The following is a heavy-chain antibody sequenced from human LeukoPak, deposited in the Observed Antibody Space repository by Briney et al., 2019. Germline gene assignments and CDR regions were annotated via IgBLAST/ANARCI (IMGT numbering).Heavy chain of an antibody. CDR3: ANVDIVAPGFDP. V-gene: IGHV1-2*02. J-gene: IGHJ5*02. D-gene: IGHD5-12*01. CDR1: GYTFTGYY. Sequence: ASVKVSCKASGYTFTGYYMHWVRQAPGQGPEWMGWINPNSGGTNYAQKFQGRVTMTRDTSISTAYMELSRLRSDDTAVYYCANVDIVAPGFDPWGQGTLVTVSS. CDR2: INPNSGGT.